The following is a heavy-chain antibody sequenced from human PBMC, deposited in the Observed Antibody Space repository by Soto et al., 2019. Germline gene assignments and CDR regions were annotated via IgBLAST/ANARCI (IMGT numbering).Heavy chain of an antibody. V-gene: IGHV3-30*18. CDR1: GFTFSSYG. CDR2: MSYDETNR. D-gene: IGHD1-26*01. CDR3: ANAVGATQRGYFDY. Sequence: QVQLVESGGGVVQPGRSLRLSCAASGFTFSSYGIHWVRQAPGKGLEWVAVMSYDETNRYYADSVKGRFTISRDNSNNGLYLQMNSLSAEDTAVYDCANAVGATQRGYFDYWGQGTLVIVSS. J-gene: IGHJ4*02.